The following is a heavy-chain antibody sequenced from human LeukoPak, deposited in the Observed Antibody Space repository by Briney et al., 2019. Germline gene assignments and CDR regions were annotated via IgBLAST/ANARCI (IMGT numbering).Heavy chain of an antibody. CDR1: GFSFRLYG. V-gene: IGHV3-30*18. D-gene: IGHD6-13*01. Sequence: GGSLGLSCASSGFSFRLYGMHWVRQAPGKGLEWVADISWDGSNKYYAETAKGRFTISRDNSKNTLYLQMNSLRAEDTAVYYCAKDLAPESSSWPSDYWGQGTLVAVSS. CDR2: ISWDGSNK. J-gene: IGHJ4*02. CDR3: AKDLAPESSSWPSDY.